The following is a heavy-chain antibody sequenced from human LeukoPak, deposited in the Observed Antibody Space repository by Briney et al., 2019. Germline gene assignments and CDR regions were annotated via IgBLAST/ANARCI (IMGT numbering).Heavy chain of an antibody. CDR3: ASRKSGSYYESGFDY. Sequence: ASVKVSCKASGYTFTGYYMHWVRQAPGQGLEWMGWINPNSGGTNYAQKFQGRVTMTRDTSISTAYMELSRLRSDDTAVFYCASRKSGSYYESGFDYWGQGTLVTVSS. CDR2: INPNSGGT. D-gene: IGHD1-26*01. V-gene: IGHV1-2*02. J-gene: IGHJ4*02. CDR1: GYTFTGYY.